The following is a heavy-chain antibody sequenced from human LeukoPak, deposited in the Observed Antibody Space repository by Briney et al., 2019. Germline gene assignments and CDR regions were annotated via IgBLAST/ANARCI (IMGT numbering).Heavy chain of an antibody. J-gene: IGHJ3*02. CDR2: IHPRRGDT. Sequence: ASVKVSCKTSGYSFTAFYIHWVQQAPGQGLEWMGWIHPRRGDTNYAQKFQGRVTMTTDTSASTAYMELRSLRSDDTAVYYCARPLTYYYDSNGRYAFEIWGQGTMVAVSS. V-gene: IGHV1-2*02. CDR3: ARPLTYYYDSNGRYAFEI. CDR1: GYSFTAFY. D-gene: IGHD3-22*01.